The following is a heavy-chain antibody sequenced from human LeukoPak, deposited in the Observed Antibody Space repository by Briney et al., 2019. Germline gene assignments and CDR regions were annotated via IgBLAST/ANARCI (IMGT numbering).Heavy chain of an antibody. Sequence: PGGSLRLSCAASGFTVSNTFMSWVRQAPGKGLEWVSVIYSVGTAYYADSVKGRFTISRDNSKNTLYLQMNSLRAEDTAVYYCARGSGWLDYWGQGTLVTVSS. D-gene: IGHD6-19*01. CDR1: GFTVSNTF. CDR3: ARGSGWLDY. J-gene: IGHJ4*02. V-gene: IGHV3-53*01. CDR2: IYSVGTA.